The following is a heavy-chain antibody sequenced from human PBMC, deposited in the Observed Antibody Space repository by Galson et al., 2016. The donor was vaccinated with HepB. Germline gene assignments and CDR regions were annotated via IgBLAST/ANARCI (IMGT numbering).Heavy chain of an antibody. CDR3: ARDADIVKVPAAIRADY. J-gene: IGHJ4*02. D-gene: IGHD2-2*02. CDR2: ISYDGSNK. CDR1: A. Sequence: AMHWVRQAPGKGLEWVAVISYDGSNKYYADSVKGRFTISRDNSKNTLYLQMNSLRAEDTAVYYCARDADIVKVPAAIRADYWGQGTLVTVSS. V-gene: IGHV3-30*04.